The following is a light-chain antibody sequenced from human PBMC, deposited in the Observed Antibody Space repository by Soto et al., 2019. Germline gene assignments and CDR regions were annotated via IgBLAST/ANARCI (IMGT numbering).Light chain of an antibody. CDR1: QSISSW. Sequence: DIQMTESATTLSASVGDIVTITCRASQSISSWLAWYQQKPGKAPKLLIYKASSLESGVQSRFSGSGSGTEFTLTISSLQPDDFATYYCEQYNSYWTCGQGTKVDIK. J-gene: IGKJ1*01. CDR3: EQYNSYWT. CDR2: KAS. V-gene: IGKV1-5*03.